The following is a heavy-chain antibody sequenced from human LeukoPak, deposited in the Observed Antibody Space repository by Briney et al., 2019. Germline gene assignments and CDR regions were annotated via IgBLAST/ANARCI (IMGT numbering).Heavy chain of an antibody. V-gene: IGHV4-39*07. Sequence: SETLSLTCTVSGGSISSSSYYWGWIRQPPGKGLEWIGSIYYSGSTYYNPSLKSRVTISVDTSKNQFSLKLSSVTAADTAVYYCARGLPRPLDYYMDVWGKGTTVTVSS. CDR2: IYYSGST. D-gene: IGHD6-6*01. J-gene: IGHJ6*03. CDR1: GGSISSSSYY. CDR3: ARGLPRPLDYYMDV.